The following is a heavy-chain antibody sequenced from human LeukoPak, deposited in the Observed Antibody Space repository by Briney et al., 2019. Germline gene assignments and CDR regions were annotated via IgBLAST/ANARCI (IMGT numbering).Heavy chain of an antibody. Sequence: SVKVSRKASGGTFSSYAISWVRQAPGQGLEWMGGIIPIFGTANYAQKFQGRVTITADESTSTAYMELSSLRSEDTAVYYCARGFSSGYFYFDYWGQGTLVTVSS. CDR2: IIPIFGTA. CDR1: GGTFSSYA. D-gene: IGHD3-22*01. V-gene: IGHV1-69*13. J-gene: IGHJ4*02. CDR3: ARGFSSGYFYFDY.